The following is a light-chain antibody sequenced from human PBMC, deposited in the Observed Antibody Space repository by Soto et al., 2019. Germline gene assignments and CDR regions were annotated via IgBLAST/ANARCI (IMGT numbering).Light chain of an antibody. Sequence: QSALTQPPSVSGSPGQSVTISCSGTSSDVGTYNHVSWYQQAPGTAPKVMIYEVSSRPSGVPDRFSGSKSGNTASLTISGLQPEYEADYYCYSFTTSNTYVFGTGTKLTVL. CDR2: EVS. J-gene: IGLJ1*01. CDR3: YSFTTSNTYV. CDR1: SSDVGTYNH. V-gene: IGLV2-18*02.